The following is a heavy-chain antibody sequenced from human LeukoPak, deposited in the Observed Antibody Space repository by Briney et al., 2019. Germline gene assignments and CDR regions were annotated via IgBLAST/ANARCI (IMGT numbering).Heavy chain of an antibody. CDR3: AGVRNYYDSSGQAPYFDY. J-gene: IGHJ4*02. CDR2: IYYSGST. Sequence: SETLSLTCTVSGGSVSSGSYYWSWIRQPPGKGLEWIGYIYYSGSTYYNPSLKSRVTISVDTSKNQFSLKLSSVTAADTAVYYCAGVRNYYDSSGQAPYFDYWGQGTLVTVSS. V-gene: IGHV4-61*01. CDR1: GGSVSSGSYY. D-gene: IGHD3-22*01.